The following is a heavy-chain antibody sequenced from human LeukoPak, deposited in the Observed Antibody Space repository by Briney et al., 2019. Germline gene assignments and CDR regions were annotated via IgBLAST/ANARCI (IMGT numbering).Heavy chain of an antibody. CDR1: GFTFSSCG. D-gene: IGHD6-13*01. V-gene: IGHV3-64D*09. CDR2: ISDNGGST. CDR3: VKGAPTGLYYFDY. J-gene: IGHJ4*02. Sequence: PGGSLRLSCSASGFTFSSCGMYWVRQAPGKGLEYVSAISDNGGSTKYADSVKGRFTISRVNSKNTLYLQMSSLRTEDTAVYYCVKGAPTGLYYFDYWGQGTLVTVSS.